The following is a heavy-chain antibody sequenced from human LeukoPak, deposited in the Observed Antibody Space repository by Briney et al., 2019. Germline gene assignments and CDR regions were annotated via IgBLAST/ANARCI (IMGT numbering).Heavy chain of an antibody. D-gene: IGHD3-10*01. V-gene: IGHV4-30-4*08. CDR2: IYYSGST. CDR3: ARVMVRGVPATYYFDY. J-gene: IGHJ4*02. CDR1: GGSISSGDYY. Sequence: SETLSLTCTVSGGSISSGDYYWSWIRQPPGEGLEWIGYIYYSGSTYYNPSLKSRVTISVDTSKNQFSLKLSSVTAADTAVYYCARVMVRGVPATYYFDYWGQGTLVTVSS.